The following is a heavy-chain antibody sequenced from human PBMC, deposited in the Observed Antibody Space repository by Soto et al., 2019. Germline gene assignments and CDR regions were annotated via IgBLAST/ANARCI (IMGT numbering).Heavy chain of an antibody. V-gene: IGHV1-18*04. Sequence: ASVKVSCKASGYTFTSYGISWVRQAPGQGLEWMGWISAYNGNTNYAQKLQGRVTMTTDTSTSTAYMELSSLRSEDTAVYYCARGPYSYGKTLYYYYYGMDVWGQGTTVTVSS. J-gene: IGHJ6*02. CDR2: ISAYNGNT. D-gene: IGHD5-18*01. CDR3: ARGPYSYGKTLYYYYYGMDV. CDR1: GYTFTSYG.